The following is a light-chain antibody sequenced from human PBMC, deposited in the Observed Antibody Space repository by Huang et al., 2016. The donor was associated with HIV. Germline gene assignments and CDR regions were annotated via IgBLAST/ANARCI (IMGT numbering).Light chain of an antibody. CDR1: QSINNY. CDR2: GSS. V-gene: IGKV3-15*01. Sequence: EIVMTQSPATLSVSPGERAPVSCRAIQSINNYFAWYQQKPGHPPRPLISGSSTRATGIPARFSGSGSGTEFTLTISSLQSEDFAVYYCQHYNNWPWTFGQGTKVEIK. J-gene: IGKJ1*01. CDR3: QHYNNWPWT.